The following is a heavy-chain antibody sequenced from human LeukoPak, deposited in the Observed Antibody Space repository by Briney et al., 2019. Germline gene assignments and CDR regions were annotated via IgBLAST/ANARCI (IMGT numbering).Heavy chain of an antibody. V-gene: IGHV3-30*04. Sequence: GGSLRLSCAASGFTFSSYTMHWVRQTPGKGLECVAVISYDDRNKHYADSVKGRFTISRDNSKNTLYLQMNSLRVEDTAVYYCARGRPEFFGSGTYLNDWGQGTLVTVSS. CDR2: ISYDDRNK. CDR3: ARGRPEFFGSGTYLND. J-gene: IGHJ4*02. CDR1: GFTFSSYT. D-gene: IGHD3-10*01.